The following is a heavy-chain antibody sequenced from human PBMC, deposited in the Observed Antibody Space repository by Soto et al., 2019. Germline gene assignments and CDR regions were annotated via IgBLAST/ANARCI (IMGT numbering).Heavy chain of an antibody. CDR2: IERDDDDK. V-gene: IGHV2-70*13. CDR1: GFSLTSPGMC. CDR3: ARSIRGPRRFNGMDV. Sequence: SGPTLVNPTETLTLTCTFSGFSLTSPGMCVSWIRQSPGKALEWLALIERDDDDKYYSTSPKTRLTISKETRKNQVVLTMANMEPADTATYYCARSIRGPRRFNGMDVWGQGTTVTVSS. J-gene: IGHJ6*02. D-gene: IGHD1-20*01.